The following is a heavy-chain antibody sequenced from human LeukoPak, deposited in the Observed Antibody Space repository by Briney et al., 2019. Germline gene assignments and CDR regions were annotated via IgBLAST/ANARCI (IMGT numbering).Heavy chain of an antibody. CDR1: GGSFSGYY. CDR3: ARGREPY. V-gene: IGHV4-34*01. J-gene: IGHJ4*02. Sequence: SETLSLTCAVYGGSFSGYYWSWIRQPPGRGLEWIGEINHSGSTNYNPSLKSRVTISVDTSKSQLSLKLNSVTAADTAMYYCARGREPYWGQGTLVTVSS. CDR2: INHSGST.